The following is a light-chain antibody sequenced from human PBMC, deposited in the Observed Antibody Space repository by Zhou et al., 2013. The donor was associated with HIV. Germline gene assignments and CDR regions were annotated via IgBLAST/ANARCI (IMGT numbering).Light chain of an antibody. J-gene: IGKJ2*01. V-gene: IGKV1-5*03. CDR1: QSISNW. CDR2: KAS. Sequence: DIQMTQSPSTLSASVGDRVTITCRASQSISNWLAWYQQKPGKAPKLLIYKASNLESGVPSRFAGSGSGTEFTLTISSLQPDDFATYYCQQYNSGMFTFGQGTKLEI. CDR3: QQYNSGMFT.